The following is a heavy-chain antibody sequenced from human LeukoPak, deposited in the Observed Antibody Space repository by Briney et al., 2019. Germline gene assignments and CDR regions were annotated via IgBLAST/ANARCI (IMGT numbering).Heavy chain of an antibody. J-gene: IGHJ5*02. CDR1: GGSFSGCY. Sequence: PSETLSLTCAVYGGSFSGCYWSWIRQPPGKGLEWIGEINHSGSTNYNPPLKSRVTISVDTSKNQFSLKLSSVTAADTAVYYCARPLGWFDPWGQGTLVTVSS. CDR2: INHSGST. CDR3: ARPLGWFDP. V-gene: IGHV4-34*01.